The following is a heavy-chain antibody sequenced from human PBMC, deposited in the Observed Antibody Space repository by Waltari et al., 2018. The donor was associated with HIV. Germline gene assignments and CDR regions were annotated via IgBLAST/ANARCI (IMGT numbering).Heavy chain of an antibody. V-gene: IGHV4-59*01. J-gene: IGHJ4*02. D-gene: IGHD1-26*01. CDR1: GGSISSYY. Sequence: QVQLQESGPGLVKPSETLSLTCTVSGGSISSYYWSWIRQPPGKGLEWIGYIYYSGSTNYNPSLKSRVTISVDTSKNQFSLKLSSVTAADTAVYYCAGSIVGAPGPLDYWGQGTLVTVSS. CDR3: AGSIVGAPGPLDY. CDR2: IYYSGST.